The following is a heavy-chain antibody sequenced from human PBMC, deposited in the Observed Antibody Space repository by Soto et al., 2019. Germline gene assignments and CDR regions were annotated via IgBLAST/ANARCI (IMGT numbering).Heavy chain of an antibody. CDR3: ARCITMVRGVIIPPDGMDV. CDR1: GGSISSGDYY. V-gene: IGHV4-30-4*01. CDR2: IYYSGST. D-gene: IGHD3-10*01. J-gene: IGHJ6*02. Sequence: PSETLSLTCTVSGGSISSGDYYWSWIRQPPGKGLEWIGYIYYSGSTYYNPSLKSRVTISVDTSKNQFSLKLSSVTAADTAVYYCARCITMVRGVIIPPDGMDVWGQGTTVTVSS.